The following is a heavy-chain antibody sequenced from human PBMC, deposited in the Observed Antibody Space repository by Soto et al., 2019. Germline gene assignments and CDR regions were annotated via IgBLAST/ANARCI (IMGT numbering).Heavy chain of an antibody. CDR2: IYYSGST. J-gene: IGHJ4*02. CDR1: GDSISTYY. Sequence: PSETLSLTCTVSGDSISTYYWSWIRQPPGKGLQWIGYIYYSGSTNYNPSLKSRVTISVDTSKNQFSLKLSSVTAADTAVYYCARDSSGFDYWGQGALVTVSS. D-gene: IGHD6-25*01. CDR3: ARDSSGFDY. V-gene: IGHV4-59*12.